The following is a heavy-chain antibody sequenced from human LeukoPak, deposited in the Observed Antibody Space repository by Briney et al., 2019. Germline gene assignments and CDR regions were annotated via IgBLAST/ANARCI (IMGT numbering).Heavy chain of an antibody. CDR2: IIPIFGTA. CDR1: GGIFSSYA. CDR3: ASLAVAGTDADY. Sequence: ASVKVSCKASGGIFSSYAISWVRQAPGQGLEWMGGIIPIFGTANYAQKFQGRVTITADKSTSTAYMELSSLRSEDTAVYYCASLAVAGTDADYWGQGTLVTVSS. V-gene: IGHV1-69*06. D-gene: IGHD6-19*01. J-gene: IGHJ4*02.